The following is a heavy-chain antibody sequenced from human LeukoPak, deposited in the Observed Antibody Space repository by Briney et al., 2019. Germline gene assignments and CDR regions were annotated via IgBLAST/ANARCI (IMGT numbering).Heavy chain of an antibody. D-gene: IGHD6-13*01. Sequence: PGGSLRLSCAASGFTLSSYWMSWVRQAPGKGLEWVANIKQDGSEKYYVDSVKGRFTISRDNAKNSLYLQMNSLRAEDTAVYYCASSRYSSSWWSRGGAFDIWGQGTMVTVSS. CDR3: ASSRYSSSWWSRGGAFDI. CDR1: GFTLSSYW. CDR2: IKQDGSEK. V-gene: IGHV3-7*01. J-gene: IGHJ3*02.